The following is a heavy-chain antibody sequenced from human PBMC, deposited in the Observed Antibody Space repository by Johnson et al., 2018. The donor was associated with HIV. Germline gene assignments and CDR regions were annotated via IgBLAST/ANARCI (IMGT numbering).Heavy chain of an antibody. CDR2: IYSGGST. Sequence: VQLVESGGGLIQPGGSLRLSCPASGFTVSSNYMSWVRQAPGKGLEWVSVIYSGGSTYYADSVKGRFTISRDNSKNTLYLQMNSLRAEDTAVYYCARGGIRGYSYGPGAFDIWGQGTMVTVSS. CDR1: GFTVSSNY. J-gene: IGHJ3*02. D-gene: IGHD5-18*01. CDR3: ARGGIRGYSYGPGAFDI. V-gene: IGHV3-53*01.